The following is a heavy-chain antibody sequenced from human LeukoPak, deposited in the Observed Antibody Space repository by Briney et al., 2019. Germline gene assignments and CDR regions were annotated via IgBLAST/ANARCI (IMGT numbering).Heavy chain of an antibody. Sequence: GGSLRLSCAASGFTFSSYWMNWVRQAPGKGLEWVANIKQDGSEKYYVDSVKGRFTISRGNAKNSLFLQMNSLRAEDTAVYYCARDPNGDYAGSWGQGTLVTVSS. V-gene: IGHV3-7*01. CDR1: GFTFSSYW. CDR2: IKQDGSEK. D-gene: IGHD4-17*01. J-gene: IGHJ4*02. CDR3: ARDPNGDYAGS.